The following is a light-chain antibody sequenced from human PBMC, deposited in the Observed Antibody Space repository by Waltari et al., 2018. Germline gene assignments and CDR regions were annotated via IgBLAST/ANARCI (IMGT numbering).Light chain of an antibody. CDR3: QQRRNWPAIT. CDR2: DAS. CDR1: QSVSNS. J-gene: IGKJ5*01. Sequence: EIVLTQSPATLSLSPGERATLSCRASQSVSNSLAWYQHKPGQAPRILIYDASNRTPGIPAKFSGSGFGTDFTLTSSSLEPEDFAVYDCQQRRNWPAITFGQGTRLEI. V-gene: IGKV3-11*01.